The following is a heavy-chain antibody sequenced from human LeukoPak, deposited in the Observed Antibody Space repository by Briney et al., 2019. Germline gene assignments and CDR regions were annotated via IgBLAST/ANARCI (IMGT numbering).Heavy chain of an antibody. CDR3: ARAVYNGWFYFDY. V-gene: IGHV4-59*01. J-gene: IGHJ4*02. Sequence: SETLSLTCTVSGGSISSYYWSWIRQPPGKGLEWIGYIYYSGSTNYNPSLKSRVTISVDTSKNQFSLKLSSVTAADTAVYYCARAVYNGWFYFDYCGQGTLVSVSS. CDR2: IYYSGST. CDR1: GGSISSYY. D-gene: IGHD6-19*01.